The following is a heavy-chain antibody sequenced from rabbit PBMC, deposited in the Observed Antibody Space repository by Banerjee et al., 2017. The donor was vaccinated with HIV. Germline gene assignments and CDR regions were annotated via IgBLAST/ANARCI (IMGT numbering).Heavy chain of an antibody. CDR2: IYAGSSGST. V-gene: IGHV1S40*01. J-gene: IGHJ4*01. CDR3: ARDLAGVIGWIFNL. D-gene: IGHD4-1*01. Sequence: QALEESGGDLVKPRASLTLICTASGFSCSGSYNICRVRQDPGKGLDWIACIYAGSSGSTYFAGWAKCRFTVSKPSSTTVTLQMTSLPAAYTATYLCARDLAGVIGWIFNLWGPGTLVTV. CDR1: GFSCSGSYN.